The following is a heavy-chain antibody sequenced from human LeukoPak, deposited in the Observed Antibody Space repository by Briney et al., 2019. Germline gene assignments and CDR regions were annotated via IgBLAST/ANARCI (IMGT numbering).Heavy chain of an antibody. CDR2: ISAYNGNT. V-gene: IGHV1-18*01. Sequence: ASVNVSCKASGYTFTSYGISWVRQAPGQGLEWMGWISAYNGNTNYAQKLQGRVTMTTDTSTSTAYMELRSLRSDDTAAYYCARVRGGCGGGSCYSGFDYWGQGTLVTVSS. CDR3: ARVRGGCGGGSCYSGFDY. CDR1: GYTFTSYG. D-gene: IGHD2-15*01. J-gene: IGHJ4*02.